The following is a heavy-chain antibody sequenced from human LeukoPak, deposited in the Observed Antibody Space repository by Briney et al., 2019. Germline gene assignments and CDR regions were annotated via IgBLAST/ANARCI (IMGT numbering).Heavy chain of an antibody. CDR2: ISRSGKNT. J-gene: IGHJ4*02. CDR1: GFTFSSCA. D-gene: IGHD3-3*01. V-gene: IGHV3-23*01. CDR3: AKETISGVGVPRSDY. Sequence: PGGSLRLSCVASGFTFSSCAMSWVRQAPGKGLEWVSAISRSGKNTYYEDSVKGRFTISRDNSENTLYLQMGSLGAEDTAVYYSAKETISGVGVPRSDYWGQASLDTVSS.